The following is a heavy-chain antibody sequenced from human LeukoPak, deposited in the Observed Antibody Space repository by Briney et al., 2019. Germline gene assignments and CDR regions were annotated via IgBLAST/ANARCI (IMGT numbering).Heavy chain of an antibody. D-gene: IGHD2-2*01. Sequence: KTSETLSLTCAVYGGSFSGYYWSWIRQPPGKGLEWIGEINHSGSTNYNPSLKSRVTISVDTSKNQFSLKLSSVTAADTAVYYCARGPDIVVVPDNAFDIWGQGTMVTVSS. V-gene: IGHV4-34*01. CDR1: GGSFSGYY. J-gene: IGHJ3*02. CDR3: ARGPDIVVVPDNAFDI. CDR2: INHSGST.